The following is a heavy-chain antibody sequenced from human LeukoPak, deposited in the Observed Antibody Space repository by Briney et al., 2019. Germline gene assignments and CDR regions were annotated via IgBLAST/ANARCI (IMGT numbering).Heavy chain of an antibody. CDR1: GGTFSSYA. CDR2: IIPIFGTA. J-gene: IGHJ4*02. CDR3: ARNPLVVPYYFDY. V-gene: IGHV1-69*13. D-gene: IGHD2-8*02. Sequence: SVKVSCKASGGTFSSYAISWVRQAPGQGLEWMGGIIPIFGTANYAQKFQGRVTITADESTSTAYMGLSSLRSEDTAVYYCARNPLVVPYYFDYWGQGTLVTVSS.